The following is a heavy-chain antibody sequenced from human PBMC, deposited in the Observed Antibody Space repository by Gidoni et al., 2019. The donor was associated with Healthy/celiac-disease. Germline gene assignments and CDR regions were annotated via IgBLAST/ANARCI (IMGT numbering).Heavy chain of an antibody. CDR2: INPSGGST. V-gene: IGHV1-46*01. CDR3: ARDDLGPDRSRQFDY. J-gene: IGHJ4*02. Sequence: QVQLVQSGAEVKKPGASVQVSCKASGYTFTSYYMHWVRQAPGQGLEWMGIINPSGGSTSYAQKFQGRVTMTRDTSTSTVYMELSSLRSEDTAVYYCARDDLGPDRSRQFDYWGQGTLVTVAS. CDR1: GYTFTSYY. D-gene: IGHD1-26*01.